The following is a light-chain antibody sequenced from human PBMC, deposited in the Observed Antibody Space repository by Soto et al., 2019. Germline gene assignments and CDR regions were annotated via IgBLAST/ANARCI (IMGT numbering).Light chain of an antibody. J-gene: IGKJ4*01. CDR2: AAS. CDR1: QGINSF. Sequence: IQWTQSPSSLSASVGARVTTTCRASQGINSFLAWYQQKPGKAHKLLIYAASTLQSGVPSRFSGSGYGTDFTLTISSLQPEDFATYYCQQLERYPSTFGGGTKVEIK. CDR3: QQLERYPST. V-gene: IGKV1-9*01.